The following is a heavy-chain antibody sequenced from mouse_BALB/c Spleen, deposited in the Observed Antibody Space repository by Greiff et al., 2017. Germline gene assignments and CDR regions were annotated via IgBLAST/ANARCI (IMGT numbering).Heavy chain of an antibody. CDR2: INPSTGYT. Sequence: QVQLQQSGAELAKPGASVKMSCKASGYTFTSYWMHWVKKRPGQGLEWIGYINPSTGYTEYNQKFKDKATLTADKSSSTAYMQLSSLTSEDSAVYYCARNLKYFDVWGAGTTVTVSS. V-gene: IGHV1-7*01. J-gene: IGHJ1*01. CDR3: ARNLKYFDV. CDR1: GYTFTSYW.